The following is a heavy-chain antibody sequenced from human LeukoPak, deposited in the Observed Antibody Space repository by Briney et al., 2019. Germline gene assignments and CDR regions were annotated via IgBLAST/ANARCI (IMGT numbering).Heavy chain of an antibody. D-gene: IGHD6-6*01. V-gene: IGHV3-21*01. Sequence: GGSLRLSCAASGFTFSSYSMNWVRQAPGKGLEWVSSISSSSSYIYYADSVKGRFTISRDNAKNSLYLQVNSLRAEDTAVYYCARGIASSIAARTRWFDPWGQGTLVNVSS. J-gene: IGHJ5*02. CDR1: GFTFSSYS. CDR3: ARGIASSIAARTRWFDP. CDR2: ISSSSSYI.